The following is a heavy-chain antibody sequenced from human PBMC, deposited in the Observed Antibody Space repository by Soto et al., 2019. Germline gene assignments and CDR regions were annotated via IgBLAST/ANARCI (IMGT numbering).Heavy chain of an antibody. CDR1: GGSISSGGYY. CDR3: ARSVFP. V-gene: IGHV4-31*03. J-gene: IGHJ5*02. Sequence: QVQLQESGPGLVKPSQTLSLTCTVSGGSISSGGYYWSWIRQHPGKGLEWIGYIYYSKSTYYNPSLKSRGTISLDTSKYQLSLRLSSVTAAVTAVYYCARSVFPWGQGTLVTVSS. CDR2: IYYSKST.